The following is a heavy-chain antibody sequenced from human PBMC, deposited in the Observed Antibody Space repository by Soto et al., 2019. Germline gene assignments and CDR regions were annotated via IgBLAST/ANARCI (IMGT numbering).Heavy chain of an antibody. CDR1: GYTFISYA. CDR3: ARGSSSYTLYGMDV. Sequence: QVPLVQSGAEVKKPGASVKVSCKASGYTFISYAMHWVRQAPGQRLEWMGWINAGNGNTKYSQKFQGRVTIIRDTSANTAYMELSSLRSEDTAVYYCARGSSSYTLYGMDVWGQGTTVTVSS. D-gene: IGHD2-2*02. CDR2: INAGNGNT. J-gene: IGHJ6*02. V-gene: IGHV1-3*01.